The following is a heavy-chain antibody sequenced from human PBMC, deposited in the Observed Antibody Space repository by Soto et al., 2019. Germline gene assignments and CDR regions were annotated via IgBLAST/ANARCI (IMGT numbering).Heavy chain of an antibody. Sequence: SDTLSLTCAVSGDSISSGNWWTLVRQSPQRGLEYIGEIFHDGTANYYPSFERRVAISVDTSKNQFSLKLTSVTAADTAIYFCARLVYDTRLNYMYFDFWGQGTRVTVSS. J-gene: IGHJ4*02. CDR2: IFHDGTA. CDR3: ARLVYDTRLNYMYFDF. CDR1: GDSISSGNW. V-gene: IGHV4-4*02. D-gene: IGHD3-10*01.